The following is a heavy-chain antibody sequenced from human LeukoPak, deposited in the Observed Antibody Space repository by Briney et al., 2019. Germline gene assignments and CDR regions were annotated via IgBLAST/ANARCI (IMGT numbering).Heavy chain of an antibody. V-gene: IGHV1-18*01. CDR1: GYTFTRYG. CDR3: AREDYYGSGSYTPLDY. D-gene: IGHD3-10*01. Sequence: ASVKVSCKASGYTFTRYGISWVRQAPGQGLEWMGWISAYNGNTNYAQKLQGRVTMATDTSTSTAYMELRSVRSDDTAVYYCAREDYYGSGSYTPLDYWGQGTLVTVSS. CDR2: ISAYNGNT. J-gene: IGHJ4*02.